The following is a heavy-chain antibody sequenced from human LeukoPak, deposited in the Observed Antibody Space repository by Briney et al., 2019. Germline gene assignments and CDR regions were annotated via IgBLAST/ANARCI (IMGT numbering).Heavy chain of an antibody. J-gene: IGHJ4*02. CDR2: INPNSGGT. CDR1: GYTFTGYY. CDR3: ATGVEMATIPDY. D-gene: IGHD5-24*01. Sequence: ASVKVSCKASGYTFTGYYMHWVRQAPGQGLEWMGWINPNSGGTNYAQKFQGRVTMARDTSISTAYMELSRLRSDDTAVYYCATGVEMATIPDYWGQGTLVTVSS. V-gene: IGHV1-2*02.